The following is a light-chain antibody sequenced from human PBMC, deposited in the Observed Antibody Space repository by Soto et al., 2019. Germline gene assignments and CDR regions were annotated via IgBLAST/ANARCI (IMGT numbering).Light chain of an antibody. J-gene: IGLJ2*01. V-gene: IGLV2-14*01. CDR2: EVS. Sequence: QSALTQPASVSGSPGQSITISCTGTSSDVGGYNYVSWYQQHPGKAPKLMIYEVSNRPSGVSNRFSGSKSGNTASLTISGLQAEDEADYYCSSYTSNSTLVVFDGGTKLTVL. CDR3: SSYTSNSTLVV. CDR1: SSDVGGYNY.